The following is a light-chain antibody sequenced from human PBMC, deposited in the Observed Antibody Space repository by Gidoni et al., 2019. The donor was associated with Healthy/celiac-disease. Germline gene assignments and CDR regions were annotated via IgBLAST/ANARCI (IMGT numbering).Light chain of an antibody. CDR3: QQSYSTPPT. J-gene: IGKJ4*01. CDR2: AAS. CDR1: QSISSY. Sequence: DIQMTQSPSSLSASVGDRVTITCRASQSISSYLNLYKQKPGKAPKLLIYAASSLQRGVPSRFSGSGSGTDFTLTISSLQPEDFATYYCQQSYSTPPTFXGXTKLEIK. V-gene: IGKV1-39*01.